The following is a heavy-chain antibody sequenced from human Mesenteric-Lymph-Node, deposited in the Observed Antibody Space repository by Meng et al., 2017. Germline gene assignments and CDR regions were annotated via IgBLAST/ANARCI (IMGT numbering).Heavy chain of an antibody. Sequence: GGSLRLSCAVSGFTFDDYAMHWVRQAPGKGLEWVSGISWNSGSIGYADSVKGRFTISRDNAKNSLYLQMNSLRAEDMALYYCARGWYDAFDIWGQGTMVTVSS. J-gene: IGHJ3*02. CDR3: ARGWYDAFDI. CDR2: ISWNSGSI. D-gene: IGHD6-19*01. CDR1: GFTFDDYA. V-gene: IGHV3-9*03.